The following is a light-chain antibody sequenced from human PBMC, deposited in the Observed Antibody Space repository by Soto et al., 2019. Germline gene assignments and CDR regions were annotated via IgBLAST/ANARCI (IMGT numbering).Light chain of an antibody. CDR2: EGI. CDR1: SSDIGTYNL. J-gene: IGLJ2*01. CDR3: ATWDAGLLGSVL. Sequence: QSVLTQPASVSGSPGQSITISCTGTSSDIGTYNLVSWYQHYPGKAPKLMIYEGIKRPSGVSNRFSGSKSGNTAFLTISGLQAEDEADYYCATWDAGLLGSVLFGGGTKLTVL. V-gene: IGLV2-23*01.